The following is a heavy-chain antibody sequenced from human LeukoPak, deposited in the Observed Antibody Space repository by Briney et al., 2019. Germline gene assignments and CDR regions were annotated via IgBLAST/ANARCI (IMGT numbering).Heavy chain of an antibody. J-gene: IGHJ4*02. CDR2: IYYSGST. CDR3: ARGARAGYNLEPFDY. V-gene: IGHV4-59*08. CDR1: GGSMSSYY. Sequence: SETLSLTCTVSGGSMSSYYWSWIRQPPGKGLEWIGYIYYSGSTKYNPSLKSRVTISVNTSKNQFSLKLSSVTAADTAVYYCARGARAGYNLEPFDYWGQGTLVTVSS. D-gene: IGHD5-24*01.